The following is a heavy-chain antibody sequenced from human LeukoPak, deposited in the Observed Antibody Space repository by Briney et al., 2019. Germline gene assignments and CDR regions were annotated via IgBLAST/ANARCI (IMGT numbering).Heavy chain of an antibody. CDR3: AKGYYDFWSGYYTFDY. J-gene: IGHJ4*02. D-gene: IGHD3-3*01. CDR2: ISGSGGST. CDR1: GFTFSSYA. Sequence: PGGSLRLSCAASGFTFSSYAMSWVRQAPGKGLEWVSAISGSGGSTYYADSVKGRSTISRDNSKNTLYLQMNSLRAEDTAVYYCAKGYYDFWSGYYTFDYWGQGTLVTVSS. V-gene: IGHV3-23*01.